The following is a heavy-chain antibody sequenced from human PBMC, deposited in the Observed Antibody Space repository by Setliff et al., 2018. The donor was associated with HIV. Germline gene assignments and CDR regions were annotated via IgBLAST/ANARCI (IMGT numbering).Heavy chain of an antibody. CDR2: IFISGST. J-gene: IGHJ3*01. CDR1: SGSITTGIYH. CDR3: ARGGYNEVTGVGDAFDV. Sequence: SETLSLTCTVSSGSITTGIYHWNWIRQPAGKGLEWIGRIFISGSTNYNPSLKSRVTISVDTSNNQFSLRLRSVTAADTAVYYCARGGYNEVTGVGDAFDVWGQGTMVTVSS. D-gene: IGHD3-9*01. V-gene: IGHV4-61*02.